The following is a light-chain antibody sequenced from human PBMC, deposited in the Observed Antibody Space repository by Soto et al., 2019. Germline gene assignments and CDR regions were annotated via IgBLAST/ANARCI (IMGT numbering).Light chain of an antibody. V-gene: IGLV2-14*01. Sequence: QSVLTQPASVSGAPGQSITISCTATSSDVGGYKFVSWYQQHPGKAPKFIIYDVSIRPSGVSNRLSGSKSGNTASLTISGLQAEDEDDYYCSSYTSGSHYVVGTGTKVTVL. J-gene: IGLJ1*01. CDR2: DVS. CDR3: SSYTSGSHYV. CDR1: SSDVGGYKF.